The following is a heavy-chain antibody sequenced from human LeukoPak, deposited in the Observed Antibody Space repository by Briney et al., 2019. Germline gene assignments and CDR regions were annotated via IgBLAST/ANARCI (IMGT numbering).Heavy chain of an antibody. Sequence: PGGSLRLSCVGSGFTFNAYAMSWVRQRPGKGPEWVSMISSSGDATDYAESVKDRLSISRDNAKKTLYLQINDPRGDDTAIYYCAKDPRAMGRYFFDDGGQGSLVIVSS. J-gene: IGHJ4*01. CDR1: GFTFNAYA. CDR3: AKDPRAMGRYFFDD. D-gene: IGHD3-16*01. V-gene: IGHV3-23*01. CDR2: ISSSGDAT.